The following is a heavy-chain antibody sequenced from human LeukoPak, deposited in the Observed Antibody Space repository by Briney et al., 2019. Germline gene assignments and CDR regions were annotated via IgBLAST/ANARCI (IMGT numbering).Heavy chain of an antibody. Sequence: TGGSLRLSCVASGFTFSSYWMSWLRQAPGKGLEWVANIKQDGSEKYYMDSVKGRFTISRDNAKNSLYLQMNSLRAEDTAVYYCARGLVGGSYYWGQGTLVTVSS. CDR1: GFTFSSYW. D-gene: IGHD1-26*01. CDR3: ARGLVGGSYY. CDR2: IKQDGSEK. V-gene: IGHV3-7*01. J-gene: IGHJ4*02.